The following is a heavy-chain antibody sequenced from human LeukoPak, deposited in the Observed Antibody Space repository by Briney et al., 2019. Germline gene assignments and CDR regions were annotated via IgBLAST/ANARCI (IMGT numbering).Heavy chain of an antibody. V-gene: IGHV1-69*13. J-gene: IGHJ4*02. Sequence: AVKVSFKASGYTFTNYVISWVRQAPGQGLDWMGGIIPIFGTANYAQKFQGRVTITADESTSTAYMELSSLRSEDTAVYYCAKRSGESYYFDYGGQGTLSPSPQ. CDR1: GYTFTNYV. CDR2: IIPIFGTA. CDR3: AKRSGESYYFDY. D-gene: IGHD3-16*01.